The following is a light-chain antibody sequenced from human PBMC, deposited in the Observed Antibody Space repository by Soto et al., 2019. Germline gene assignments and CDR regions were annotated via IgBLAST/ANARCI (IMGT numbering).Light chain of an antibody. J-gene: IGLJ3*02. Sequence: QSALTQPASVSGSPGQSIAISCTGTSSDVGGNNFVSWFQHHPGKAPKILISEVNKRPSGVSNRFSGSKSGNTASLTISGLQADDEADYYCCAYAETTTDVLFGGGTKLTVL. V-gene: IGLV2-23*02. CDR1: SSDVGGNNF. CDR2: EVN. CDR3: CAYAETTTDVL.